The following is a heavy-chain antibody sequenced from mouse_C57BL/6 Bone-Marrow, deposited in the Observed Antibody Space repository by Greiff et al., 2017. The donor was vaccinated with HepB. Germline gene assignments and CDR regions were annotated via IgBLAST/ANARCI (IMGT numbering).Heavy chain of an antibody. CDR3: ARSLYSNLYAMDY. Sequence: EVMLVESGGGLVQPGGSLSLSCAASGFTFTDYYMSWVRQPPGKALEWLGFIRNKANGYTTEYSASVKGRFTISRDNSQSIIYLQMNALRAEDSATYYCARSLYSNLYAMDYWGQGTSVTVSS. D-gene: IGHD2-5*01. V-gene: IGHV7-3*01. CDR2: IRNKANGYTT. CDR1: GFTFTDYY. J-gene: IGHJ4*01.